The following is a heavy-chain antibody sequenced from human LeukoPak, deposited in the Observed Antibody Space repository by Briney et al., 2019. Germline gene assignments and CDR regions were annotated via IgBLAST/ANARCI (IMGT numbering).Heavy chain of an antibody. Sequence: PGGSLRLSCAASGFTFSSYGMHWVRQAPGKGLEWVAFIRYDGSNKYYADSVKGRFTISRDNSKNTLYLQMNSLRAEDTAVHYCARDSKIRSVGATPFWGQGTLVTVSS. CDR2: IRYDGSNK. D-gene: IGHD1-26*01. J-gene: IGHJ4*02. V-gene: IGHV3-30*02. CDR1: GFTFSSYG. CDR3: ARDSKIRSVGATPF.